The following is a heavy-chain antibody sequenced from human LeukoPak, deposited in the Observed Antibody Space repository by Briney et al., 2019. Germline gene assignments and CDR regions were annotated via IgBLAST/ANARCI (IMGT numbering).Heavy chain of an antibody. CDR3: ARDDNYGIFVNVDY. D-gene: IGHD4-11*01. CDR1: GGTFSSYA. V-gene: IGHV1-69*13. Sequence: ASVKVSCKASGGTFSSYAISWVRQAPGQGLEWMGGIIPVFGTAIYAQKFQGRVTITADESTSTAYMELSTLRSDDTAVYYCARDDNYGIFVNVDYWGQGTLVTVSS. CDR2: IIPVFGTA. J-gene: IGHJ4*02.